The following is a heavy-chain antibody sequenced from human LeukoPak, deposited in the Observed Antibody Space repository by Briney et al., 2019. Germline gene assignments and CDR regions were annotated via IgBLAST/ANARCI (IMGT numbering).Heavy chain of an antibody. CDR2: ISYDGSNK. J-gene: IGHJ5*02. V-gene: IGHV3-30*03. D-gene: IGHD6-19*01. CDR3: VDSSGSS. CDR1: GFTFSSYG. Sequence: GGSLRLSCAASGFTFSSYGMHWVRQAPGKGLEWVAVISYDGSNKYYADSVKGRFTISRDNSKNTLYLQMNSLRAEDTAVYYCVDSSGSSWGQGTLVTVSS.